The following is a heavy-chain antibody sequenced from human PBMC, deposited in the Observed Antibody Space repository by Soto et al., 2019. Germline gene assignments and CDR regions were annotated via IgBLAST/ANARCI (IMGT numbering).Heavy chain of an antibody. Sequence: QVQLVESGGGVVQPGRSLRLSCAASGFTFSNYGIHWVRQAPGKGLEWVAVISYDGNNKYYADSVEGRFTISRDNSKNTVYLQMNSLRDVDTAMFYCAKDTGYCTKGVWSSNWFESWGQGPLVTVSS. D-gene: IGHD2-8*01. CDR3: AKDTGYCTKGVWSSNWFES. V-gene: IGHV3-30*18. CDR1: GFTFSNYG. CDR2: ISYDGNNK. J-gene: IGHJ5*01.